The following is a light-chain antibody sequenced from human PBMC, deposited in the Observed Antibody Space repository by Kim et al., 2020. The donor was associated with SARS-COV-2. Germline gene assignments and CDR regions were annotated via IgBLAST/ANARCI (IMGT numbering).Light chain of an antibody. CDR1: QNNDTN. CDR3: QQRNSWPPAVT. J-gene: IGKJ4*01. V-gene: IGKV3-11*01. CDR2: DAS. Sequence: GDRATHSCRASQNNDTNLAWYQQRPGQAPRVLVYDASKRATGVPDRFSGSGSGTDFTLTSSSLEPEDFSIYYCQQRNSWPPAVTFGGGTKLEIK.